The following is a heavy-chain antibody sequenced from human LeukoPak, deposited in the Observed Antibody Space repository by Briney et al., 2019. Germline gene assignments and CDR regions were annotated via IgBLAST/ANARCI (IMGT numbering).Heavy chain of an antibody. Sequence: GESLKISCKGSGYSFTSYWINWVRQMPGKGLEWMGIIYPGDSDTRYSPSFQGQVTISADKSISTAYLQWSSLKASDTAMYYCARPHDSSDHPIDYWGQGTLVTVSS. CDR2: IYPGDSDT. J-gene: IGHJ4*02. V-gene: IGHV5-51*01. D-gene: IGHD3-22*01. CDR1: GYSFTSYW. CDR3: ARPHDSSDHPIDY.